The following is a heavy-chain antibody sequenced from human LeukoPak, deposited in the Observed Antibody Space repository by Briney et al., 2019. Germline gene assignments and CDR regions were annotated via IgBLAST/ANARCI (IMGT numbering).Heavy chain of an antibody. CDR1: GFTFSSYW. CDR3: ARVHYYDSSGYHFDY. V-gene: IGHV3-74*01. Sequence: PGGSLRLSCAASGFTFSSYWMHSVRQAPGKGLVWVSRINSDGSSTSYADSVKGRFTISRDNAKNTLYLQMNSLRAEDTAVYYCARVHYYDSSGYHFDYWGQGTLVTVSS. CDR2: INSDGSST. D-gene: IGHD3-22*01. J-gene: IGHJ4*02.